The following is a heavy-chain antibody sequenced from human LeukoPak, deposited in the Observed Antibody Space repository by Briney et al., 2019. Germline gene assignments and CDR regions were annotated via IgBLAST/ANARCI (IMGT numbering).Heavy chain of an antibody. D-gene: IGHD2-15*01. V-gene: IGHV3-23*01. CDR3: AREYCSGGSCYGHFQH. CDR1: GFTFSSYA. J-gene: IGHJ1*01. Sequence: GGSLRLSCAASGFTFSSYAMSWVRQAPGKGLEWVSAISGSGGSTYYADSVKGRFTISRDNSKNTLYLQMNSLRAEDTAVYYCAREYCSGGSCYGHFQHWGQGTLVTVSS. CDR2: ISGSGGST.